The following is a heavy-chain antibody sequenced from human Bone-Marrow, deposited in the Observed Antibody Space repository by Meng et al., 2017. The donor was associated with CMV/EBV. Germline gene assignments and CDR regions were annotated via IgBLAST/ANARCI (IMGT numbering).Heavy chain of an antibody. Sequence: SETLSLTCAVYGGSFSGYYWSWIRQPPGKGLEWIGEINHSGSTNYNPSLKSRVTISVDTSKNQFSLKLSSVTAADTAVYYCARHQYRQQLDYWGQGTLVTVSS. D-gene: IGHD6-13*01. CDR1: GGSFSGYY. CDR3: ARHQYRQQLDY. CDR2: INHSGST. J-gene: IGHJ4*02. V-gene: IGHV4-34*01.